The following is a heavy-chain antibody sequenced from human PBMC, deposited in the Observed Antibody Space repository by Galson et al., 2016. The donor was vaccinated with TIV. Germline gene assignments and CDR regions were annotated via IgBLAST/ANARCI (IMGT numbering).Heavy chain of an antibody. V-gene: IGHV3-74*01. D-gene: IGHD4-17*01. J-gene: IGHJ4*02. CDR2: INPDGSVT. CDR3: ARAIYGDPPGVDY. Sequence: SLRLSCAASGFGFSSHWMHWVRQTPGKGLVWVSRINPDGSVTNYAESVKGRFTISRDNAKNTVYLQMNSLRAEDTSLYYCARAIYGDPPGVDYWGQGTLVTVSS. CDR1: GFGFSSHW.